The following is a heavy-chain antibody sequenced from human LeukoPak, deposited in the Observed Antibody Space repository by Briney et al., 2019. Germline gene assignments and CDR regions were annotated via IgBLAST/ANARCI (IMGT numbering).Heavy chain of an antibody. Sequence: GGSLKLSCAASGFTFSGSAMHWVRQASGKGLEWVGRIRSKANSYATAYAASVKGRFTISRDDSKNTAYLQMNSLKTEGTAVYYCTRQVGATPRGSFDIWGQGTMVTVSS. CDR1: GFTFSGSA. V-gene: IGHV3-73*01. D-gene: IGHD1-26*01. CDR2: IRSKANSYAT. CDR3: TRQVGATPRGSFDI. J-gene: IGHJ3*02.